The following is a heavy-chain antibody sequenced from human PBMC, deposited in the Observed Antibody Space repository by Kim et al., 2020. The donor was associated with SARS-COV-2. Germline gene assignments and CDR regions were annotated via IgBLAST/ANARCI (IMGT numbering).Heavy chain of an antibody. CDR1: GDSMNNYY. CDR3: ATLSSRLGENWFDP. D-gene: IGHD3-16*01. V-gene: IGHV4-59*13. J-gene: IGHJ5*02. Sequence: SETLSLTCTVSGDSMNNYYWSWIRQSPGKGLEWIGYTSYTGSTYYNPSLKSRATISVDTPKNQFSLKVTSVTAADTAVYYCATLSSRLGENWFDPWGQGILVTVSS. CDR2: TSYTGST.